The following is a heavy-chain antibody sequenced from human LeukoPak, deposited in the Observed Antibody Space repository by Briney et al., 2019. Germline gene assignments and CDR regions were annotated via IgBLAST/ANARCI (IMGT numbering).Heavy chain of an antibody. CDR1: GGSITSGDHC. Sequence: SETLSLTCSVSGGSITSGDHCWSWIRQPPGKGLEWIGYIYYSGSTYYNPSLKSRVTISVDTSKNQFSLKLSSVTAADTAVYYCARTYYYDSSGYYYVGWFDPWGQGTLVTVSS. D-gene: IGHD3-22*01. CDR2: IYYSGST. V-gene: IGHV4-30-4*01. CDR3: ARTYYYDSSGYYYVGWFDP. J-gene: IGHJ5*02.